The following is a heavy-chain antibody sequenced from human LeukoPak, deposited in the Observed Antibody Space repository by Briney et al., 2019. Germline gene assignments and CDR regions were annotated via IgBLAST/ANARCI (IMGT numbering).Heavy chain of an antibody. V-gene: IGHV4-34*01. J-gene: IGHJ4*02. CDR2: VNHSGYT. Sequence: PSETLSLTCNVSGVSFSTYYWSWIRQSPEKGLEWIGEVNHSGYTNYNPSLKGRVTISVDTSKNQFSLKLSSVTAADTAVYYCARQLYGSDYWGQGTLVTVSS. D-gene: IGHD4-17*01. CDR1: GVSFSTYY. CDR3: ARQLYGSDY.